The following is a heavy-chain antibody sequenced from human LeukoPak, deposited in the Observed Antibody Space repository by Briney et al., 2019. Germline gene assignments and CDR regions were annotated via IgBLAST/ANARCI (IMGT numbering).Heavy chain of an antibody. CDR2: ISGTTM. J-gene: IGHJ3*02. CDR3: ARDVGGVKDI. D-gene: IGHD2-8*02. V-gene: IGHV3-48*04. Sequence: SGGSLRLSCAASGFSFSSFGMNWVRQAPGKGLEWVSYISGTTMYYADSVMGRFTISRDNAKNSLYLQMNNLRTEDTAVYYCARDVGGVKDIWGQGTMVTVSA. CDR1: GFSFSSFG.